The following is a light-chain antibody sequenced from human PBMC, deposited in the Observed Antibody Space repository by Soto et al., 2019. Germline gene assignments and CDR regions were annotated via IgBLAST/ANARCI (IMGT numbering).Light chain of an antibody. CDR3: QQYNTYSRT. Sequence: EIMMTQSPAILSVSPGERATLSCRVSQSVSSNLAWYQQKPGQAPRLLIYGASTRATGIPARFSGSGSGTEFTLTISSLQPDDFATYYCQQYNTYSRTFGQGTKVDIK. J-gene: IGKJ1*01. V-gene: IGKV3D-15*01. CDR2: GAS. CDR1: QSVSSN.